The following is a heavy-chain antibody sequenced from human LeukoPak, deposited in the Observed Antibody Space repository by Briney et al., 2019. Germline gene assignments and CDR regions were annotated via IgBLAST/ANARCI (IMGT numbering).Heavy chain of an antibody. J-gene: IGHJ3*02. CDR2: IYYSGST. CDR3: ARPTMVRGVILAFDI. D-gene: IGHD3-10*01. Sequence: SETLSLTCTVSGGSISSYYWSWIRQPPGKGLEWIGYIYYSGSTNYNPFLKSRVTISVDTSKNQFSLKLSSVTAADTAVYYCARPTMVRGVILAFDIWGQGTMVTVSS. CDR1: GGSISSYY. V-gene: IGHV4-59*01.